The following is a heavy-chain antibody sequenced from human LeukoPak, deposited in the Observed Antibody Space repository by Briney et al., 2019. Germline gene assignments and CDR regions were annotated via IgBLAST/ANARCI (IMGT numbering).Heavy chain of an antibody. D-gene: IGHD3-10*01. CDR3: AKDKRAYGSGSYYNY. V-gene: IGHV3-9*01. CDR1: GFTFDDYA. J-gene: IGHJ4*02. CDR2: ISWNSGSI. Sequence: PGRSLRLSCAASGFTFDDYAMHWVRQAPGKGLEWVSGISWNSGSIGYADSVKGRFTISRDNAKNSLYLQMNSLRAEDTALYYCAKDKRAYGSGSYYNYWGQGTLVTVSS.